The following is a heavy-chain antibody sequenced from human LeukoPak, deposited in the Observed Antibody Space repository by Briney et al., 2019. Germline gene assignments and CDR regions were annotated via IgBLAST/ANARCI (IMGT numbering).Heavy chain of an antibody. J-gene: IGHJ4*02. Sequence: GGSLRLSCAASGFTFSSYGMHWVRQAPGKGLEWVAFTRYDGSNKYYADSAKGRFTISRDNSKNTLYLQMNSLRAEDTAVYYCAKDRVGAQYYFDYWGQGTLVTVAS. D-gene: IGHD1-26*01. CDR1: GFTFSSYG. CDR3: AKDRVGAQYYFDY. V-gene: IGHV3-30*02. CDR2: TRYDGSNK.